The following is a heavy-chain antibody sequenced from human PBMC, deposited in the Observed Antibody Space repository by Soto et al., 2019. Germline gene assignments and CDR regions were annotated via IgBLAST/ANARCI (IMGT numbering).Heavy chain of an antibody. J-gene: IGHJ4*01. D-gene: IGHD2-2*01. CDR1: GGSFSGYY. Sequence: SETLSLTCAVYGGSFSGYYWSWIRQPPGKGLEWIGDVNHSGSTNYNPSLKSRVTLSVDTSKNQFSLKLSSVTAADTAVYYCARQYCSSTTCHLDYWGLGSLVTVAS. CDR2: VNHSGST. V-gene: IGHV4-34*01. CDR3: ARQYCSSTTCHLDY.